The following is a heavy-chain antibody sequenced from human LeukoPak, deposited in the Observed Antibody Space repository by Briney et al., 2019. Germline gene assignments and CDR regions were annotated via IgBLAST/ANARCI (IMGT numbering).Heavy chain of an antibody. V-gene: IGHV4-39*07. CDR2: INHSGNT. Sequence: SETLSLTCSVSGGSISSGAYYWTWIRQPPGKGLEWIGEINHSGNTNYNPSLKSRVTISLDTSKNQFSLKLSSVTAADTAVYYCARDRTDYGDYGNWFDPWGQGTLVTVSS. CDR1: GGSISSGAYY. D-gene: IGHD4-17*01. CDR3: ARDRTDYGDYGNWFDP. J-gene: IGHJ5*02.